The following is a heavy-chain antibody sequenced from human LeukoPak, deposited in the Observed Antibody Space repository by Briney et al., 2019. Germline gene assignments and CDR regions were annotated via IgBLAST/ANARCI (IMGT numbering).Heavy chain of an antibody. CDR2: ISSSGSTI. CDR3: ARAWGDWYFDL. J-gene: IGHJ2*01. V-gene: IGHV3-48*03. D-gene: IGHD3-16*01. Sequence: PGGSLRLSCAASGFTFSSYEMTWVRQAPGKGLEWVSYISSSGSTIYYADAVKDRFTISRDNAKNSLYREMNSLRAEDTAVYYCARAWGDWYFDLWGRGTLVTVSS. CDR1: GFTFSSYE.